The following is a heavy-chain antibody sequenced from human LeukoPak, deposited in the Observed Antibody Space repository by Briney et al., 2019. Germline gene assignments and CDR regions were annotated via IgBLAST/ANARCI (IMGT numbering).Heavy chain of an antibody. CDR1: GFTFDDYG. Sequence: GGSLRLSCAASGFTFDDYGMSGVRQAPGKGLEWVSGINWNGGSTGYADSVKGRFTISRDNAKNSLYLQMNSLRAEDTALYHCAREGSSWSHYYFDYWGQGTLVTVSS. CDR3: AREGSSWSHYYFDY. D-gene: IGHD6-13*01. J-gene: IGHJ4*02. V-gene: IGHV3-20*01. CDR2: INWNGGST.